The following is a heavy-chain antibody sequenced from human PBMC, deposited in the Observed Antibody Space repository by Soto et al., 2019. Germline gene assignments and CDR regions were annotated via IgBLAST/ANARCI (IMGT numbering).Heavy chain of an antibody. J-gene: IGHJ6*02. Sequence: ASVKVSCKSSGYTFTGYYMHWVRQAPGQGLEWMGWINPNSGGTNYAQKFQGRVTMTRDTSISTAYMELSRLRSDDTAVYYCAREGAGQLTYYYYGMDVWGQGTTVTVSS. V-gene: IGHV1-2*02. CDR1: GYTFTGYY. CDR3: AREGAGQLTYYYYGMDV. D-gene: IGHD2-2*01. CDR2: INPNSGGT.